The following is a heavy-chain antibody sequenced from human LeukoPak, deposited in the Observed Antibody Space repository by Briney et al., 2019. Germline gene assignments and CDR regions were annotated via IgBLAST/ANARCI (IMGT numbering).Heavy chain of an antibody. Sequence: ASVKVSCKASGYTFTSSGISWVRQAPGQGLEWMGWISAYNGNTNYAQKLQGRVTMTTDTSTSTAYMELRSLRSDDTAVYYCARAFGYSSSWYPGGDYWGQGTLVTVSS. CDR1: GYTFTSSG. V-gene: IGHV1-18*01. CDR3: ARAFGYSSSWYPGGDY. J-gene: IGHJ4*02. CDR2: ISAYNGNT. D-gene: IGHD6-13*01.